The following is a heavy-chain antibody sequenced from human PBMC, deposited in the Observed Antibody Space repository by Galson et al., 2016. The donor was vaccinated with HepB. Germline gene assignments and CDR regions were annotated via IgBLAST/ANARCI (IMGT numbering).Heavy chain of an antibody. D-gene: IGHD3-10*01. J-gene: IGHJ4*02. CDR2: ITQDGNEK. CDR3: ARKGGIYSPWGY. Sequence: SLRLSCAASGFTFSNYWMSWVRQAPGKGLEWVANITQDGNEKYYVDSVKGRFTISRDNAKNSMYLQMNSLRAEDTAVYYCARKGGIYSPWGYWGQGTLVTVSS. V-gene: IGHV3-7*03. CDR1: GFTFSNYW.